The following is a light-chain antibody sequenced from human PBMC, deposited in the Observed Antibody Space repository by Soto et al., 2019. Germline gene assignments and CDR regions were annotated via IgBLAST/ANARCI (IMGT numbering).Light chain of an antibody. J-gene: IGLJ1*01. CDR3: SCLSTTSTPIV. CDR1: SSDIGLYNY. Sequence: QSALSQPASMSGSPGQSITIPCTGASSDIGLYNYVSWYQHHPGKAPKLLISEVNIRPSGLSDRFSASKAGNTASLNISGLQPEDEAYYYCSCLSTTSTPIVFGTGNKVTVL. CDR2: EVN. V-gene: IGLV2-14*01.